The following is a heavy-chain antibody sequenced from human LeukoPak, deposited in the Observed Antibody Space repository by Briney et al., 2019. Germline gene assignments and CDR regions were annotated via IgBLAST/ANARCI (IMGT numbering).Heavy chain of an antibody. CDR3: ARVKRRFLEWLPNWFDP. J-gene: IGHJ5*02. V-gene: IGHV4-34*01. CDR1: GGSISGYY. Sequence: SETLSLTCTVSGGSISGYYWSWIRQPPGKGLEWIGEINHSGSTNYNPSLKSRVTISVDTSKNQFSLKLSSVTAADTAVYYCARVKRRFLEWLPNWFDPWGQGTLVTVSS. D-gene: IGHD3-3*01. CDR2: INHSGST.